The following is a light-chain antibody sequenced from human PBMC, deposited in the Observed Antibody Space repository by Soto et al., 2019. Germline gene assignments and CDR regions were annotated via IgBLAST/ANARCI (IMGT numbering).Light chain of an antibody. J-gene: IGLJ3*02. CDR1: SSDVGAYNY. V-gene: IGLV2-14*01. CDR3: KTNTHLNTLV. Sequence: QSGLTQPGSVSGSPGQSITISCTGTSSDVGAYNYVTSYQQHPGKAPNLIIYEVSNRPSGVSNRFSGSKSGITASLTISGLQAEDEADYYCKTNTHLNTLVFGGGTKVTVL. CDR2: EVS.